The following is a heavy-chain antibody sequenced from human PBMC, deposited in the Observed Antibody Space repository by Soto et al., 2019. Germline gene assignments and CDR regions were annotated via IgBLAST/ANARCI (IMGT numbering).Heavy chain of an antibody. J-gene: IGHJ6*02. CDR3: ARGEITIFGVVTSYYYYGMDV. CDR2: INHSGST. V-gene: IGHV4-34*01. CDR1: GGSFSGYY. Sequence: ETLSLTCAVYGGSFSGYYWSWIRQPPGKGLEWIGEINHSGSTNYNPSLKSRVTISVDTSKNQFSLKLSSVTAADTAVYYCARGEITIFGVVTSYYYYGMDVWGQGTTVTVSS. D-gene: IGHD3-3*01.